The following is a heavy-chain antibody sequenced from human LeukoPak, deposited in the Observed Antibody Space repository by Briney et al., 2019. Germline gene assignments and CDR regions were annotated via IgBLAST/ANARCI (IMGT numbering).Heavy chain of an antibody. CDR1: GGSISSGGYY. CDR3: ARATPTGDCDY. J-gene: IGHJ4*02. V-gene: IGHV4-30-2*01. CDR2: IYHSGST. Sequence: SETLSLTCTVSGGSISSGGYYWSWIRQPPGKGPEWIGYIYHSGSTYYNPSLKSRVTISVDRSKNQFSLKLSSVTAADTAVYYCARATPTGDCDYWGQGTLVTVSS. D-gene: IGHD7-27*01.